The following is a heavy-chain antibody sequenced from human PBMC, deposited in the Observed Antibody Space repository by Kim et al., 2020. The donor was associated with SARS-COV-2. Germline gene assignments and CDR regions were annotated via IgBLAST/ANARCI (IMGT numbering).Heavy chain of an antibody. D-gene: IGHD3-22*01. Sequence: GGSLRLSCAASGFTFDDYAMHWVRQAPGKGLEWVSLISGDGGSTYYADSVKGRFTISRDNSKNSLYLQMNSLRTEDTALYYCAKDLLRRLVQSQDYYYSSGYYSYYYGMDVWGLGTTVTVSS. J-gene: IGHJ6*02. CDR1: GFTFDDYA. CDR2: ISGDGGST. CDR3: AKDLLRRLVQSQDYYYSSGYYSYYYGMDV. V-gene: IGHV3-43*02.